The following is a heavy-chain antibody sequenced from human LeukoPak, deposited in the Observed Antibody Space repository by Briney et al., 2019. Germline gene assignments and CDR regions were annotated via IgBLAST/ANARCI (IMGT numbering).Heavy chain of an antibody. CDR2: IDTSGST. CDR1: GGSISSYY. CDR3: ARAGGTVTYFDY. Sequence: SETLSLTCTVSGGSISSYYWNWIRQPAGKGLEWIGRIDTSGSTNYYPSLKSRVTMSVDTSKNQFSLKLSSVTAADTAVYYCARAGGTVTYFDYWGQGTLVTVSS. D-gene: IGHD4-11*01. J-gene: IGHJ4*02. V-gene: IGHV4-4*07.